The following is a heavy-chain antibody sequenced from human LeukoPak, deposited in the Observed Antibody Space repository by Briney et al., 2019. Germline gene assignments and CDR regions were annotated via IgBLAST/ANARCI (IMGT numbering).Heavy chain of an antibody. CDR2: INPNSGGT. D-gene: IGHD3-3*01. Sequence: GASVKISCKASGYTFTGYYMHWVRQAPGQGLEWMGWINPNSGGTNYAQKFQGRVTMTRDTSISTAYMELSRLRSDDTAVYYCARGYDVQYYYYYMDVWGKGTTVTVSS. CDR3: ARGYDVQYYYYYMDV. V-gene: IGHV1-2*02. CDR1: GYTFTGYY. J-gene: IGHJ6*03.